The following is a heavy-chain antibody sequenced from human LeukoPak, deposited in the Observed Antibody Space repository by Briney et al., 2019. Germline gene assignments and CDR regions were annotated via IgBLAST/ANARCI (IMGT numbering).Heavy chain of an antibody. CDR3: ARAAYYYDSSGYYPDAFDI. CDR1: GGSISSGDYY. CDR2: IYYSGST. Sequence: SQTLSPTCTVSGGSISSGDYYWSWIRQPPGKGLEWIGYIYYSGSTYYNPSLKSRVTISVDTSKNQFSLKLSSVTAADTAMYYCARAAYYYDSSGYYPDAFDIWGQGTMVTVSS. V-gene: IGHV4-30-4*08. J-gene: IGHJ3*02. D-gene: IGHD3-22*01.